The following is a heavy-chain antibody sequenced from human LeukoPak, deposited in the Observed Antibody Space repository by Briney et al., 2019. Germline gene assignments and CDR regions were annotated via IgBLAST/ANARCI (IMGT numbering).Heavy chain of an antibody. Sequence: GESLKISCKGSGYSFTSYWIGWVRQMPGKGLEWMGIIYPGDSDTRYSPSFQGQDTISADESISTAYLQWSSLKASDTAMYYCATYYDSSGYYFDYWGQGTLVTVSS. J-gene: IGHJ4*02. V-gene: IGHV5-51*01. D-gene: IGHD3-22*01. CDR1: GYSFTSYW. CDR3: ATYYDSSGYYFDY. CDR2: IYPGDSDT.